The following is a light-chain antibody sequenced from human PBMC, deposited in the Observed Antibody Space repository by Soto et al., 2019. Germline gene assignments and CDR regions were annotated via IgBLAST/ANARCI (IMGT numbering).Light chain of an antibody. Sequence: QPALTQPASLSGSPGQSITISFTGTSSEVGGYNYVSWYQQHPGKAPKLMIYDVSNRPSGVSNRFSGSKSGNTASLTISGLQAEDEADYYCSSYTSSSTPLYVFGTG. CDR1: SSEVGGYNY. CDR2: DVS. V-gene: IGLV2-14*01. J-gene: IGLJ1*01. CDR3: SSYTSSSTPLYV.